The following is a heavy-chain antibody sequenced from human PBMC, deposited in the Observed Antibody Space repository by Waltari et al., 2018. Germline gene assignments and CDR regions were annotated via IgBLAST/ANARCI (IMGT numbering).Heavy chain of an antibody. CDR2: IYWNDDK. V-gene: IGHV2-5*01. CDR1: GFSLSTSGVG. D-gene: IGHD3-22*01. CDR3: AHSTKNYEDSSGVFDY. J-gene: IGHJ4*02. Sequence: QITLKESGPTLVKPTQTLTLTCTFSGFSLSTSGVGVGWIRQPPGKALEWLGLIYWNDDKRYRLSLKRRLTITKDTSKNQVVLIMTNRDPVETATYYCAHSTKNYEDSSGVFDYWGQGTLVTVSS.